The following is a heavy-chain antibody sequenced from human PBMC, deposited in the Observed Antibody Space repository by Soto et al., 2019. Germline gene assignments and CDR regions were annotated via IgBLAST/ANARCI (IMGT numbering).Heavy chain of an antibody. V-gene: IGHV3-23*01. CDR1: GFTFSSYA. Sequence: SGGSLRLSCAASGFTFSSYAMNWVRQAPGKGLEWLSALSGSGRRTYYADSVKGRFTISRDNSKNTLFLQMNSLRAEDTAVYYCATPYYDILTGYAPTGSYNWFDPWGQGTLVTVSS. CDR3: ATPYYDILTGYAPTGSYNWFDP. J-gene: IGHJ5*02. CDR2: LSGSGRRT. D-gene: IGHD3-9*01.